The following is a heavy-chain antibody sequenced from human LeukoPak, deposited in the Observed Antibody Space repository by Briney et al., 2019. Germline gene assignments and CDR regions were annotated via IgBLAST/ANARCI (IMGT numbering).Heavy chain of an antibody. CDR2: ISGSGGST. J-gene: IGHJ4*02. Sequence: LPGGSLRLSCAASGFTFSSYGMSWVRQAPGKGLECVSSISGSGGSTNHADSVKDRFTISRDNSKNTLYLQMNSLRAEDTAVYYCAKVWTAYSDDYFDYWGQGTLVTVSS. V-gene: IGHV3-23*01. CDR3: AKVWTAYSDDYFDY. D-gene: IGHD3/OR15-3a*01. CDR1: GFTFSSYG.